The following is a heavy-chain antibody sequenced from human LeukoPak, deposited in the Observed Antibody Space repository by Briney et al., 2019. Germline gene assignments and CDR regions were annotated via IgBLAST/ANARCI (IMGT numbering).Heavy chain of an antibody. CDR2: IIPIFGTA. D-gene: IGHD2-21*02. CDR1: GGTFSSYA. CDR3: ARVVKYCGGDCLIFDY. J-gene: IGHJ4*02. V-gene: IGHV1-69*06. Sequence: SVKVSCKASGGTFSSYAISWVRQAPGQGLEWMGRIIPIFGTANYAQKFQGRVTITADKSTSTAYMELSSLRSEDTAVYYCARVVKYCGGDCLIFDYWGQGTLVTVSS.